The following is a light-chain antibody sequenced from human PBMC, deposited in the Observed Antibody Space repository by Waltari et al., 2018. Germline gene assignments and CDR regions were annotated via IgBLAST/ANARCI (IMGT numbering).Light chain of an antibody. Sequence: SYVLTQPPSVSVAPGETARITCGGDNLGSYSVHRYQQKHAQAPVLVLLYARDQPSGIPERVSGSNSANTATLTISRVEAGDEANYYCQVWHAAIDPGVFGTGTEVTV. J-gene: IGLJ1*01. CDR3: QVWHAAIDPGV. CDR2: YAR. CDR1: NLGSYS. V-gene: IGLV3-21*04.